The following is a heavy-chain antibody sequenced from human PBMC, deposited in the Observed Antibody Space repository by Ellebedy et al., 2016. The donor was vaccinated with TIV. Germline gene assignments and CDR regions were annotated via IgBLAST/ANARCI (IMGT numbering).Heavy chain of an antibody. V-gene: IGHV3-74*01. J-gene: IGHJ4*02. Sequence: PGGSLRLSCAASGFTFSSYWMHWVRQAPGKGLVWVSRINSDGSSTYYADSVKGRFTISRDNSKNTLYLQMNSLIAQDTAVYYCAKEAIAVALGVYFDYWGQGTLVTVSS. CDR1: GFTFSSYW. CDR2: INSDGSST. CDR3: AKEAIAVALGVYFDY. D-gene: IGHD6-19*01.